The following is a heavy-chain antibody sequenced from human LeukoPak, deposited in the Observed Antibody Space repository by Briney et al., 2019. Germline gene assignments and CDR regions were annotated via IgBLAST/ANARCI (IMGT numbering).Heavy chain of an antibody. J-gene: IGHJ3*02. CDR1: GYIFPYYW. V-gene: IGHV5-51*01. Sequence: GASPQISCKGSGYIFPYYWIGLGRPLPGKGLEWVGIIYPGDSDTTFKPSFQGQVTISADKSISTAYLQWSSLKASDTAMYYCARSRAEKVPVWGSYRHHDAFDIGGQGTRVTVSA. CDR3: ARSRAEKVPVWGSYRHHDAFDI. D-gene: IGHD3-16*02. CDR2: IYPGDSDT.